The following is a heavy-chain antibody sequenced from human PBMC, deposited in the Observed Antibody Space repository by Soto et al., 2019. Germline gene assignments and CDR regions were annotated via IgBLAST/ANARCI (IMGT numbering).Heavy chain of an antibody. CDR2: IIPIFGTA. Sequence: SVKVSCKASGGTFSSYAISWVRQAPGQGLEWMGGIIPIFGTANYAQKFQGRVTITADESTSTAYMELSSLRSEDTAVYYCAGGEYRGSGGGRRIPPPYYYWGGGVGARGPRSPS. D-gene: IGHD5-12*01. J-gene: IGHJ6*04. CDR1: GGTFSSYA. V-gene: IGHV1-69*13. CDR3: AGGEYRGSGGGRRIPPPYYYWGGGV.